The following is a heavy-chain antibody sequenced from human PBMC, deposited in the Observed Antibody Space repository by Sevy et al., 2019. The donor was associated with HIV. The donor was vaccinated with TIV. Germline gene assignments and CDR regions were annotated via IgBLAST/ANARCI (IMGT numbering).Heavy chain of an antibody. CDR2: IYYSGST. CDR1: GGSINSGGYY. D-gene: IGHD3-10*01. J-gene: IGHJ6*02. CDR3: ARDPTPFHYYGSGSYNYYYYRMDV. Sequence: SETLSLTCTVSGGSINSGGYYWSWIRQHPGKGLEWIGYIYYSGSTYYNPSLKSRVTISVDTSKNQFSLKLSSVTAADTAVYYCARDPTPFHYYGSGSYNYYYYRMDVWGQGTTVTVSS. V-gene: IGHV4-31*03.